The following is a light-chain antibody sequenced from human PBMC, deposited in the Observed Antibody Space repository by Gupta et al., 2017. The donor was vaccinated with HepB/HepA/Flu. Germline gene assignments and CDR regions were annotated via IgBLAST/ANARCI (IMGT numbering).Light chain of an antibody. CDR3: SSYTSSSVV. CDR2: DVR. Sequence: QSALTQPASVSGSPGQSITISCTGTSSDVGGYNYVSWYQQHPGKAPKLMIYDVRNRPAGVANRFSGSKSGNTASLTISGLQAEDEDDYYCSSYTSSSVVFGGGTKLTVL. J-gene: IGLJ2*01. CDR1: SSDVGGYNY. V-gene: IGLV2-14*03.